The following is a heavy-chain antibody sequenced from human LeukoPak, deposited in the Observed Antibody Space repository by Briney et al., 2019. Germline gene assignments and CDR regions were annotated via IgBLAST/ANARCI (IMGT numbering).Heavy chain of an antibody. CDR2: ITSTSSHS. CDR3: AREDRGYSSASYYFDY. J-gene: IGHJ4*02. CDR1: GFNFRSYD. V-gene: IGHV3-21*01. Sequence: NPGGSLRLSCVASGFNFRSYDMTWVRQAPGKGLEWVSSITSTSSHSYYGDSVKGRFTISRDNAKKSLHLLMNNLSAAVTAVYYCAREDRGYSSASYYFDYWGQGALVTVSS. D-gene: IGHD6-19*01.